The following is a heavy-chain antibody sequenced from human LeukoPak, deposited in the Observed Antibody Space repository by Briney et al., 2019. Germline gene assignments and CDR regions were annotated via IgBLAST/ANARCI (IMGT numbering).Heavy chain of an antibody. CDR2: TYYSGST. Sequence: SETLSLTCTVSGGSISSGGYYWSWIRQHPGKGLEWIGYTYYSGSTYYNPSLKSRVTISVDTSKNQFSLKLSSVTAEDTAVYYCARDRLDCSSTSCQRWFDPWGQGTLVTVSS. CDR3: ARDRLDCSSTSCQRWFDP. V-gene: IGHV4-31*03. D-gene: IGHD2-2*01. CDR1: GGSISSGGYY. J-gene: IGHJ5*02.